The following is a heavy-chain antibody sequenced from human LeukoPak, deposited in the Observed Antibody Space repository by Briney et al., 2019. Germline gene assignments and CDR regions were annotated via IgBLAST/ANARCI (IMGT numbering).Heavy chain of an antibody. V-gene: IGHV1-46*01. CDR2: ISPSGGST. D-gene: IGHD6-13*01. J-gene: IGHJ5*02. CDR3: ATCVIAAAGRGRFDP. CDR1: GYTFTSNY. Sequence: GASVKVSCKAFGYTFTSNYMHWVRQAPGQGPEWMGVISPSGGSTTYAQKFQGRVTLTRDMSTSTDYLELSSLRSEDTAVYYSATCVIAAAGRGRFDPWGQGTLVTVSS.